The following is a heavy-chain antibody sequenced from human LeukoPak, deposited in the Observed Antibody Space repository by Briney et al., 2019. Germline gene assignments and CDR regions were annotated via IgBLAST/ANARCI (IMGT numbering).Heavy chain of an antibody. CDR1: GFTFSSYW. J-gene: IGHJ4*02. CDR3: ARGQPYDY. CDR2: TNSDGSDT. Sequence: GGSLRLSCAASGFTFSSYWMHWVRQAPGKGLVWVSRTNSDGSDTSYADSVRGRFTISRDNAKNTLYLQMNSLRAEDTAVYYCARGQPYDYWGQGTLVTVSS. V-gene: IGHV3-74*01.